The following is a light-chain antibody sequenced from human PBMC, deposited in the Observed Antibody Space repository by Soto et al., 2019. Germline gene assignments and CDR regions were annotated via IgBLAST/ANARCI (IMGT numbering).Light chain of an antibody. J-gene: IGKJ2*01. CDR1: QDISRF. Sequence: DVQMTQSPSAMSASVGDRVTITCRASQDISRFVACFQQQPGKAPERLIYDTSSLQPGVPFRFSGSGSGTQFTLAISGLQHDDFETYCSLQHYSSPYPFGQGTTREIK. CDR3: LQHYSSPYP. CDR2: DTS. V-gene: IGKV1-17*03.